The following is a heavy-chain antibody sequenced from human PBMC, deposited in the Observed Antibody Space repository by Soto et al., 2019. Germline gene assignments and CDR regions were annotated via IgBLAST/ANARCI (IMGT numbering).Heavy chain of an antibody. D-gene: IGHD4-4*01. J-gene: IGHJ4*02. CDR3: ARSVQYHRI. V-gene: IGHV3-7*01. CDR1: GFTFISYG. CDR2: IKQDGSEK. Sequence: EVQLVESGGGLVQPGGSLRLSCAASGFTFISYGMSWVRQAPGKGLEWVANIKQDGSEKYYVDSVKGRFTISRDNAKNSLYLQMNSLRAEDTAVYYCARSVQYHRIWGQGTLVTVSS.